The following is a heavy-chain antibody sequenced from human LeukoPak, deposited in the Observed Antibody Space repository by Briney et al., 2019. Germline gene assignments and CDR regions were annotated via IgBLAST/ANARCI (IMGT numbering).Heavy chain of an antibody. Sequence: ASVKVSCKASGYTFTSYDINWVRQATGQGLEWMGWMNPNSGNTGYAQKFQGRVTMTRNTSISTAYMELSSLRSEDTAVYYCARAYSMVRGVDYYYYHGMDVWGKGPRSPSPQ. D-gene: IGHD3-10*01. CDR2: MNPNSGNT. CDR1: GYTFTSYD. V-gene: IGHV1-8*01. CDR3: ARAYSMVRGVDYYYYHGMDV. J-gene: IGHJ6*01.